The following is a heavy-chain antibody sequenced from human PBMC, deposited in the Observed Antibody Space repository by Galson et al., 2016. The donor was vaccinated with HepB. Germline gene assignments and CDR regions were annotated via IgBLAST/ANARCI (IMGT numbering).Heavy chain of an antibody. V-gene: IGHV5-51*01. D-gene: IGHD3-22*01. CDR1: GYVFSSYW. CDR2: FYPGDSEI. CDR3: ARLVSSRSPYDS. J-gene: IGHJ4*02. Sequence: QSGAEVKKPGESLKISCKGEGYVFSSYWIAWVRQTPDKGLEWMGLFYPGDSEIRYSPSFQGQVTFSADKSINTAYMQWSSLKASDPAIHHCARLVSSRSPYDSWGQRTLVTVSS.